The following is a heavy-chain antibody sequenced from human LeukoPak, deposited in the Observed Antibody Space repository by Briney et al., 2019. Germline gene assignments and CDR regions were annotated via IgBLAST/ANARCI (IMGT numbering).Heavy chain of an antibody. J-gene: IGHJ4*02. CDR2: ISYDGSNK. CDR3: AREDSGYAYFDY. D-gene: IGHD5-12*01. CDR1: GFTFSSYG. Sequence: GGSLRLSCAASGFTFSSYGMHWVRQAPGKGLEWVAVISYDGSNKYYADSVKGRFTISRDNSKNTLYLRMNSLRAEDTAVYYCAREDSGYAYFDYWGQGALVTVSS. V-gene: IGHV3-30*03.